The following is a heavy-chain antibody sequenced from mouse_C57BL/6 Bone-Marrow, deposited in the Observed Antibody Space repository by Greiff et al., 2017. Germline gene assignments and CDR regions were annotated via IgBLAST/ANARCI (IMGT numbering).Heavy chain of an antibody. D-gene: IGHD2-14*01. V-gene: IGHV1-55*01. CDR2: IYPTSGRT. CDR1: GYTFTSYW. Sequence: QVQLQQPGAELVKPGASVKMSCKASGYTFTSYWLTWVTQRPGQGLEWIGDIYPTSGRTNYNEKFKSKAILTVDTSSNTAYMQLSSLTSEDSAVFYCARSGPLVRSFDYWGQGTTLTVSS. J-gene: IGHJ2*01. CDR3: ARSGPLVRSFDY.